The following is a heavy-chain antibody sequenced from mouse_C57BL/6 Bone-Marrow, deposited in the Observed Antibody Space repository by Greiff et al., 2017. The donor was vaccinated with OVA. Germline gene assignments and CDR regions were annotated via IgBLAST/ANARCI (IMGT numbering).Heavy chain of an antibody. Sequence: EVQLVESGGGLVKPGGSLKLSCAASGFTFSDYGMHWVRQAPEKGLEWVAYISSGSSTIYYADTVKGRFTISRDNAKNTLFLQMTSLRSEDTAMYYCARETGTLGYWGQGTTLTVSS. CDR1: GFTFSDYG. CDR2: ISSGSSTI. CDR3: ARETGTLGY. J-gene: IGHJ2*01. V-gene: IGHV5-17*01. D-gene: IGHD4-1*01.